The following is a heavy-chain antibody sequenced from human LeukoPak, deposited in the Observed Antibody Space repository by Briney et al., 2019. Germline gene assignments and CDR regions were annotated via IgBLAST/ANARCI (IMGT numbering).Heavy chain of an antibody. V-gene: IGHV1-69*06. Sequence: SVKVSCKASGGTFSSYAISWVRQAPGQGLEWMGGIIPIFGTANYAQKFQGRVTITADKSTSTAYMELSSLRSEDTAVYYCARGGYSSGWYRRSEYYFDYWGQGTLVTVSS. D-gene: IGHD6-19*01. CDR3: ARGGYSSGWYRRSEYYFDY. J-gene: IGHJ4*02. CDR1: GGTFSSYA. CDR2: IIPIFGTA.